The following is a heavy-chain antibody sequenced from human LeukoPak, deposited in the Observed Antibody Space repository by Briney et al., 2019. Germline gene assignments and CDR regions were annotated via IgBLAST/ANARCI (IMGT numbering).Heavy chain of an antibody. V-gene: IGHV4-31*03. D-gene: IGHD4-17*01. Sequence: SQTLSLTCTVSGGSLSSGVYYWRWIRHHPGKGLEWIGYIHYSGSTHYSPSLKSRVIISVDTSKNQFSLKLRSVAAADKAVYYCARSRAGFTVIYFDYWGQGTLVTVSS. CDR3: ARSRAGFTVIYFDY. CDR1: GGSLSSGVYY. J-gene: IGHJ4*02. CDR2: IHYSGST.